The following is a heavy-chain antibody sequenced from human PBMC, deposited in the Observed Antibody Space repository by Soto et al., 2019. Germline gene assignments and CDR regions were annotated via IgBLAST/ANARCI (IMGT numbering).Heavy chain of an antibody. CDR1: GFPFSSYA. D-gene: IGHD3-3*01. V-gene: IGHV3-23*01. Sequence: GGSLRLSCAASGFPFSSYAMSWVRPAPGKGLEWVSAISGSGGSTYYEDSVKVRFTISRDNAKNTPHLQLNSRRYADTAGKYYAKDFYYDFWSGYLVPNGMDVWGQGTTVTVSS. CDR3: AKDFYYDFWSGYLVPNGMDV. CDR2: ISGSGGST. J-gene: IGHJ6*01.